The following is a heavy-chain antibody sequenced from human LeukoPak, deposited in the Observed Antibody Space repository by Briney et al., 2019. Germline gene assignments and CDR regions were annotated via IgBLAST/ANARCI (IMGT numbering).Heavy chain of an antibody. V-gene: IGHV6-1*01. Sequence: SQTLSLTCAISGDSVSSNSAAWNWIRQSPSRGLGWLGRTYYRSKWYNDYAVSVKSRITINPDTSKNQFSLQLNSVTPEDTAVYYCAREGYYYDSSGPNWFDPWGQGTLVTVSS. CDR2: TYYRSKWYN. CDR3: AREGYYYDSSGPNWFDP. CDR1: GDSVSSNSAA. D-gene: IGHD3-22*01. J-gene: IGHJ5*02.